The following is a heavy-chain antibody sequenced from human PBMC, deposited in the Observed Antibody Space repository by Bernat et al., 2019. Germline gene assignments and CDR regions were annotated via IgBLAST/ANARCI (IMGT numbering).Heavy chain of an antibody. CDR1: GFTFSSYA. J-gene: IGHJ5*02. D-gene: IGHD3-10*01. CDR3: AKDRDYGSGSYYNNNWFDP. V-gene: IGHV3-23*01. Sequence: EVQLLESGGGLVQPGGSLRLSCAASGFTFSSYAMSWVRRAPGKGLEWVSAISGSGGSTYYADSVKGRFTISRDNSKNTLYLQMNSLRAEDTAVYYCAKDRDYGSGSYYNNNWFDPWGQGTLVTVSS. CDR2: ISGSGGST.